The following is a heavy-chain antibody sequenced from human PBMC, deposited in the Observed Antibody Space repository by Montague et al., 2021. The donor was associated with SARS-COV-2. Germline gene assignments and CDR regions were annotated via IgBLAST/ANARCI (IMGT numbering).Heavy chain of an antibody. V-gene: IGHV4-39*07. CDR3: VRDGDYAPPSGMDF. J-gene: IGHJ6*02. CDR2: IFYSGTT. Sequence: SETLSLTCTVSGGSISSSDHYWVWIRQPPGGALEWLGNIFYSGTTYHTLSLQSRVTIYIDTSKNQFSLKVTSVVAADTAVYYCVRDGDYAPPSGMDFWGHGTTVIVSS. D-gene: IGHD4-17*01. CDR1: GGSISSSDHY.